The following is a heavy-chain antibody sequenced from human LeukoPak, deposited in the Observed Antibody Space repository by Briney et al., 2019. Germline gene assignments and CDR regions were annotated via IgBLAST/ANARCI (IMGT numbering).Heavy chain of an antibody. Sequence: SVKVSFKCGGGTFSRYAISWVRQAPGQGLGWMGGIIPIFGTANYAQKFQGRVTIPAEESTSTAHLELSSLRSEDTAVYYCATPPDCSSWYLTEERFGLGGRGTLVTVSS. D-gene: IGHD6-13*01. J-gene: IGHJ5*02. CDR2: IIPIFGTA. V-gene: IGHV1-69*01. CDR3: ATPPDCSSWYLTEERFGL. CDR1: GGTFSRYA.